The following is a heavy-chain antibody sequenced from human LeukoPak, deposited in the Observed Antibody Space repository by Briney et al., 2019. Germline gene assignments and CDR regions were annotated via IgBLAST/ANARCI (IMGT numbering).Heavy chain of an antibody. CDR2: IYYSGLT. Sequence: SETLSLTCTVSGGSVTSSNSYWGWIRQPPGKGPEWIASIYYSGLTYDKPSLKSRFSISVDPSKNHFSLKVSSVTAADTAVYYCASGTFDDYGDYDRGDYFDHWGQGTLVTVSS. CDR3: ASGTFDDYGDYDRGDYFDH. D-gene: IGHD4-17*01. J-gene: IGHJ4*02. CDR1: GGSVTSSNSY. V-gene: IGHV4-39*02.